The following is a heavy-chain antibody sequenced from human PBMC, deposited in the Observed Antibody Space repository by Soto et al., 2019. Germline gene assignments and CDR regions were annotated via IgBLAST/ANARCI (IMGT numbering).Heavy chain of an antibody. Sequence: SVKVSCKSSGYPFTSYYMHWVLQAPGQGLEWMGIINPSGGSTSYAQKFQGRVTMTRDTSTSTVYMELSSLRSEDTAVYYCAIAPLQNYMVVWGKGTTVTVSS. CDR1: GYPFTSYY. V-gene: IGHV1-46*03. J-gene: IGHJ6*04. CDR2: INPSGGST. CDR3: AIAPLQNYMVV.